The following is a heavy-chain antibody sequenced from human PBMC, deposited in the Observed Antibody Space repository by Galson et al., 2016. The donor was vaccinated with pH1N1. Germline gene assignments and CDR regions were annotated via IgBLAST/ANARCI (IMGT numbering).Heavy chain of an antibody. V-gene: IGHV3-23*01. CDR1: GFTFGTYA. D-gene: IGHD4-23*01. Sequence: SLRLSCAASGFTFGTYAMTWVRQAPGKGLEWVSTISSSGGTTFYTDSVKGRFPISRDYSKNTLYLHMNSLRAGDTALYYCARGRYDYDGDFGFRGQGTLVTVSS. J-gene: IGHJ4*02. CDR2: ISSSGGTT. CDR3: ARGRYDYDGDFGF.